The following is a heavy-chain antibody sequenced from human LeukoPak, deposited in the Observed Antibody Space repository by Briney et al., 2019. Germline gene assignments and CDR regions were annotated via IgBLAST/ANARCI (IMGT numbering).Heavy chain of an antibody. D-gene: IGHD1-1*01. CDR2: ISTRDTFI. J-gene: IGHJ3*01. Sequence: PGGSLRLSCEASGFTFTTYSMTWVRQTPGEGLEWVSSISTRDTFINYADSVKGRFTISKDNAKNSLFLQMTSLRAEDTAMYYCARWKPRSDALDVWGKGTMVMVSS. CDR3: ARWKPRSDALDV. CDR1: GFTFTTYS. V-gene: IGHV3-21*01.